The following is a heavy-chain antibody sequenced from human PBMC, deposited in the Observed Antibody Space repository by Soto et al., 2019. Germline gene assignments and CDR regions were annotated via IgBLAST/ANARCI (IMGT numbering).Heavy chain of an antibody. CDR3: ARDFDY. J-gene: IGHJ4*02. CDR1: GFTFSSYA. V-gene: IGHV3-30-3*01. CDR2: ISYDGSSK. Sequence: GGSLRLSCAASGFTFSSYAMHWVRQAPGKGLEWVAVISYDGSSKYYADSVKGRFTISRDNSKNTLYLQMNGLRAEDTAVYYCARDFDYWGQGTLVTVSS.